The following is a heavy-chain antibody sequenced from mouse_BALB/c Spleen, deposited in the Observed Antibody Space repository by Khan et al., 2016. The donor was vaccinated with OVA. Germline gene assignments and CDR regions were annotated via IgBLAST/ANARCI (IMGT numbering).Heavy chain of an antibody. CDR1: GFTFSTYG. J-gene: IGHJ3*01. Sequence: EVELVESGGDLVKPEGSLKLSCAASGFTFSTYGMSWVRQTPDKRLEWVATISSGGSYTYYPDRVKGRFTISRDNAKNTLYLQMSSLKSEDTAMFYCARLAYYYDSEGFAYWGQGTLVTVSA. D-gene: IGHD1-1*01. V-gene: IGHV5-6*01. CDR3: ARLAYYYDSEGFAY. CDR2: ISSGGSYT.